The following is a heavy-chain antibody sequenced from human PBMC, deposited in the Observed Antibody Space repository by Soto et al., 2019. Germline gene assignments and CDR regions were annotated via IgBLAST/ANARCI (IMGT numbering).Heavy chain of an antibody. CDR3: ARNHNSDFWRVPNSLHX. CDR1: GVSFGSYL. V-gene: IGHV3-7*01. Sequence: LRLCCATSGVSFGSYLMTWVRQAPGKGLEWVANINQDGSEHFSVDSLKGRLSISRDNDKNTLYLQMNSLRADDTAMYYCARNHNSDFWRVPNSLHXWGQVSLVTVSX. D-gene: IGHD3-3*01. J-gene: IGHJ4*02. CDR2: INQDGSEH.